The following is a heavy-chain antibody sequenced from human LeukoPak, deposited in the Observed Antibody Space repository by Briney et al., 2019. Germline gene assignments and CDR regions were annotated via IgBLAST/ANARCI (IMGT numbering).Heavy chain of an antibody. J-gene: IGHJ4*02. CDR2: ISGGGGST. CDR1: GFTFTNYA. V-gene: IGHV3-23*01. D-gene: IGHD6-13*01. Sequence: GGSLRLSCAASGFTFTNYAMSWVRQAPGKGLEWVSGISGGGGSTYYADSVKGRFTISRDNSKNTLYLQMNSLRAEDTAVYYCAKSSSSYSSSWLVDYWGQGTLVTVSS. CDR3: AKSSSSYSSSWLVDY.